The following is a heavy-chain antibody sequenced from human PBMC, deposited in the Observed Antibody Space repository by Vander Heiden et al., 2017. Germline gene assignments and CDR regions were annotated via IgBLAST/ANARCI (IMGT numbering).Heavy chain of an antibody. Sequence: EVQLVESGGGLVQPGGSLRLSCVASGFTFSSDSMNWVRQAPGKGLEWVSYISSRSTTIYYADSVKGRFTISRDNAKNSLYLQMNSLRDEDTAVYYCARSTADYWGQGTLVTVSS. CDR2: ISSRSTTI. CDR1: GFTFSSDS. V-gene: IGHV3-48*02. J-gene: IGHJ4*02. CDR3: ARSTADY.